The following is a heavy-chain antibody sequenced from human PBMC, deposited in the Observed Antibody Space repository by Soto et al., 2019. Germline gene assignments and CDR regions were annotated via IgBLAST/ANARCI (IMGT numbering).Heavy chain of an antibody. D-gene: IGHD2-2*02. CDR1: GFTVSSNY. CDR2: IYSGGST. V-gene: IGHV3-53*01. J-gene: IGHJ4*02. CDR3: ARIAHCSSTSCYTFDY. Sequence: GGSLRLSCAASGFTVSSNYMSWVRQAPGEGLEWVSVIYSGGSTYYADSVKGRFTISRDNSKNTLYLQMNSLRAEDTAVYYCARIAHCSSTSCYTFDYWGQGTLVTVSS.